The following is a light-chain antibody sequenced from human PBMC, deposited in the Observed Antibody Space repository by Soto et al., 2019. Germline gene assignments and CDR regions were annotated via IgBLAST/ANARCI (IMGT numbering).Light chain of an antibody. CDR3: QQADIFQLT. J-gene: IGKJ4*01. V-gene: IGKV1-12*01. CDR2: ATS. Sequence: DIQMTQFPSSVSASVGDRVTITCRASQPLGAWLAWYQQKPGKAPKLLIYATSTLESGVPSRFSSSGSGTEFTLTISSLQPEDFATYYCQQADIFQLTFGGGTRVEIK. CDR1: QPLGAW.